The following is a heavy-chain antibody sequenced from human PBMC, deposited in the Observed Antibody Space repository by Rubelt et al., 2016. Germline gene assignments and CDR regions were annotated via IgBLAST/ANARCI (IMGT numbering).Heavy chain of an antibody. J-gene: IGHJ3*02. Sequence: QVQLQESGPGLLKPSETLSLTCTVSGGSISTYYWSWIRQPPGKGLEWIGNIYYSGSTKYNPSLKSRVTISVDTSNDQFSRKLSLVTAADTAVYYCARDTSSYDDSSGSVDIWGQGTMVTVSS. CDR2: IYYSGST. D-gene: IGHD3-22*01. V-gene: IGHV4-59*12. CDR3: ARDTSSYDDSSGSVDI. CDR1: GGSISTYY.